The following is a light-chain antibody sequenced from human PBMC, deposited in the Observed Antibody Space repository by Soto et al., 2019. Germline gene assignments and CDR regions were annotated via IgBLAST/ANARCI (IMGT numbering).Light chain of an antibody. CDR2: GAS. Sequence: EIVMTQSPATLSVSPGERATLSCRASQSVSSNLAWHQQKPGQAPRLLIYGASTRATGIPARFSGSGSGTEFTLTISSLQSEDFAVYYCQQYNNWRRTFGQGTKVDIK. CDR1: QSVSSN. J-gene: IGKJ1*01. CDR3: QQYNNWRRT. V-gene: IGKV3-15*01.